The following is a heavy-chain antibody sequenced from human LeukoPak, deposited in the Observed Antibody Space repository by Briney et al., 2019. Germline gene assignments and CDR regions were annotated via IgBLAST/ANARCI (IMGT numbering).Heavy chain of an antibody. Sequence: GGSLRLSCTASGFTFSNYAVSWVRQAPGKGLEWVSGISGSSDSTYYADSVKGRFTISRDKSKNTLYLQMNSLRAEDTAVYYCAKDQSCSGGSCYFDYWGQGNLVTVSS. CDR3: AKDQSCSGGSCYFDY. D-gene: IGHD2-15*01. J-gene: IGHJ4*02. CDR1: GFTFSNYA. V-gene: IGHV3-23*01. CDR2: ISGSSDST.